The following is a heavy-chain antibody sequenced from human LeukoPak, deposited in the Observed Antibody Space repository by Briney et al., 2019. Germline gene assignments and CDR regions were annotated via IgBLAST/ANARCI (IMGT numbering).Heavy chain of an antibody. CDR3: AKDWRRIVVVGPITRHGNYMDV. CDR2: IRYDGSNK. V-gene: IGHV3-30*02. CDR1: GFTFSNYG. Sequence: PGGSLRLSCAASGFTFSNYGMHWVRQAPGKGLEWVAFIRYDGSNKYFADSLKGRFTISRDNFKNTLYLQMNSLRPEDTAVYYCAKDWRRIVVVGPITRHGNYMDVWGKGTTVTISS. D-gene: IGHD2-15*01. J-gene: IGHJ6*03.